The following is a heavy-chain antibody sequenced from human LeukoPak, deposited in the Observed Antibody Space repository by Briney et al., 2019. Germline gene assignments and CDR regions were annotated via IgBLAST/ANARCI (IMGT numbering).Heavy chain of an antibody. J-gene: IGHJ4*02. Sequence: PSETLSLTCTVSGGSISSYYWGWIRQPPGKGLEWIGYLYYSGSTNYNPSLKSRVTMSVDTSNNQFSLKLSSVTAADTAVYYCASLPMVAATGPAISWGQGTLVTVSS. CDR1: GGSISSYY. CDR3: ASLPMVAATGPAIS. CDR2: LYYSGST. D-gene: IGHD2-15*01. V-gene: IGHV4-59*01.